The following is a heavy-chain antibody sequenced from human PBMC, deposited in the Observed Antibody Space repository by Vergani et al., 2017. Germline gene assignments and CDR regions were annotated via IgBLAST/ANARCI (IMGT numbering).Heavy chain of an antibody. CDR1: GCSISSYY. J-gene: IGHJ4*02. Sequence: QVQLQESGPGLVKPSETLSLTCTVSGCSISSYYWSWIRQPPGKGLEWIGYIYYSGSTNYNPSLKSRVTISVDTSKNQFSLKLSSVTAADTTMYYCARDSPGGLGWYFDYWGQGTLVTVSS. V-gene: IGHV4-59*01. CDR3: ARDSPGGLGWYFDY. D-gene: IGHD3/OR15-3a*01. CDR2: IYYSGST.